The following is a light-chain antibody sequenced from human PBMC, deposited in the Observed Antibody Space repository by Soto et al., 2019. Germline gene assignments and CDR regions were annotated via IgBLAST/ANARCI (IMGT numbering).Light chain of an antibody. CDR1: SSDVGGYNY. J-gene: IGLJ3*02. CDR3: SSYTRGSSLWV. CDR2: EVS. Sequence: QSALTQPASVSGSPGQSITISCTGTSSDVGGYNYVSWYQLSPGKAPKLMIYEVSNRPSGVSYRFTGSKSLDTASLTISGLQAEDEADYYCSSYTRGSSLWVFGGGTKVIVL. V-gene: IGLV2-14*01.